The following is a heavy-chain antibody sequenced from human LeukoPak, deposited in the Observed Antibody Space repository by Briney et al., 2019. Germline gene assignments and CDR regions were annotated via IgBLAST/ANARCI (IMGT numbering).Heavy chain of an antibody. V-gene: IGHV1-18*01. J-gene: IGHJ3*02. CDR3: ARDSGGPHSGFEI. Sequence: TAGGSLRLSCAASGYTFSSYGVSWVRQAPGQGLEWMGWISAYNGNTNYAQKFQGRVTLTTDTSTSTAYMEVGSLRSDDTAVYYCARDSGGPHSGFEIWGQGTMVTASS. CDR2: ISAYNGNT. CDR1: GYTFSSYG. D-gene: IGHD1-26*01.